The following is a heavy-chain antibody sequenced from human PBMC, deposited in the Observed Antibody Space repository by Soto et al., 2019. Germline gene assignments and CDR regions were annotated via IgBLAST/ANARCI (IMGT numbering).Heavy chain of an antibody. J-gene: IGHJ4*03. V-gene: IGHV3-23*01. CDR2: FSGSGGDT. Sequence: GGSLRLSCAASGFTFTNYAMTWVRQAPGKGLERVSTFSGSGGDTYYAGSIKGRFTISRDNYKKTVYLQMNSLRAEDTATYYFAARGSSTGSNVNEIDNWRKGTLV. CDR3: AARGSSTGSNVNEIDN. CDR1: GFTFTNYA. D-gene: IGHD6-13*01.